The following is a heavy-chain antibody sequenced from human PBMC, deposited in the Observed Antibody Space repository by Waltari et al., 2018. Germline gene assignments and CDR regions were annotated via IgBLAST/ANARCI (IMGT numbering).Heavy chain of an antibody. D-gene: IGHD3-22*01. CDR1: GFTSRSAG. CDR3: VKDRNQYDCNGDASDI. V-gene: IGHV3-30*02. CDR2: IRYDGNHK. J-gene: IGHJ3*02. Sequence: QVQLVESGGGVVQPGGSLRLFCAASGFTSRSAGMHWVREAPGKGLEWLAFIRYDGNHKDYADSVMGRFTISRDNSKNTLYLQMNSLRAEDTAVYYCVKDRNQYDCNGDASDIWGQGTMVAVSS.